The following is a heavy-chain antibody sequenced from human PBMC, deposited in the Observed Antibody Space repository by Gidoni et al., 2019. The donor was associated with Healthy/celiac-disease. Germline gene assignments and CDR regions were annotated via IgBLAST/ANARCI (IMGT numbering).Heavy chain of an antibody. CDR1: GVTFSSYS. V-gene: IGHV3-21*01. Sequence: EVQLVESGGGLVKPGGSLRLSGAASGVTFSSYSMNWVRQAPGKGLEWVSSISSSSSYIYYADSVKGRFTISRDNAKNSLYLQMNSLRAEDTAVYYCAREGHGDPNNFDYWGQGTLVTVSS. D-gene: IGHD4-17*01. J-gene: IGHJ4*02. CDR3: AREGHGDPNNFDY. CDR2: ISSSSSYI.